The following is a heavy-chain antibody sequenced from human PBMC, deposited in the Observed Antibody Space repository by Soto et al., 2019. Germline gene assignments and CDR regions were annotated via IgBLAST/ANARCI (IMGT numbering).Heavy chain of an antibody. D-gene: IGHD2-21*01. CDR3: VRGDWHRFDS. J-gene: IGHJ4*02. CDR2: ISGGASDK. Sequence: PGGSLRLSCAASGFMFSAYWMSWVRQDPGKGLEWVATISGGASDKFYVDSVKGRFTISRDDSKNALYLQMNSLRDEDTAVYYCVRGDWHRFDSWGQGTLVTVSS. CDR1: GFMFSAYW. V-gene: IGHV3-7*01.